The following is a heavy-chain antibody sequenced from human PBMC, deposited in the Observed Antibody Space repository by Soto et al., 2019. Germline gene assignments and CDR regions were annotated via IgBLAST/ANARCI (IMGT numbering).Heavy chain of an antibody. Sequence: SETLSLTCTVSGASITSGGYYWSWIRQHPGKGLEWIGYIYYSVSTYYNPSLKSRVIISVDTSKNQFSLNLSSVTAADTAVYYCARAENERAGIYRPPDYWGQGTLVTVSS. V-gene: IGHV4-31*03. CDR3: ARAENERAGIYRPPDY. CDR1: GASITSGGYY. CDR2: IYYSVST. J-gene: IGHJ4*02. D-gene: IGHD5-12*01.